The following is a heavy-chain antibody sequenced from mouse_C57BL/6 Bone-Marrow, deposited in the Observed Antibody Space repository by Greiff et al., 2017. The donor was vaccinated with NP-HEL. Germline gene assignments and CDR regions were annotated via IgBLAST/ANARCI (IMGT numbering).Heavy chain of an antibody. CDR3: ASGGIYYDYAWFAY. J-gene: IGHJ3*01. D-gene: IGHD2-4*01. Sequence: VKLMESGAELVRPGTSVKVSCKASGYAFTNYLIEWVKQRPGQGLEWIGVLNPGSGGTNYNEKFKGKATLTADKSSSTAYMQLRSLTSEDSAVYFCASGGIYYDYAWFAYWGQGPLVTVSA. V-gene: IGHV1-54*01. CDR1: GYAFTNYL. CDR2: LNPGSGGT.